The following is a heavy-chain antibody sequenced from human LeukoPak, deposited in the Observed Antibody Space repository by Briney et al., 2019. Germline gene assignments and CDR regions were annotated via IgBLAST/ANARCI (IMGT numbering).Heavy chain of an antibody. D-gene: IGHD1-26*01. J-gene: IGHJ4*02. CDR3: ARRGELLAKFDY. CDR1: GGSISSSSYY. CDR2: IYYSGST. Sequence: SETLSLTCTVSGGSISSSSYYWGWIRQPPGKGLEWLGSIYYSGSTYYNPSLKSRVTISVDTSKNQFSLKLSSVTAADTAVYYCARRGELLAKFDYWGQGTLVTVSS. V-gene: IGHV4-39*01.